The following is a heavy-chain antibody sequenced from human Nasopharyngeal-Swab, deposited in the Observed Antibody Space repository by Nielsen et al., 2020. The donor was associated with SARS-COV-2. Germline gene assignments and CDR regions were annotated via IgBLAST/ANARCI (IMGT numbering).Heavy chain of an antibody. CDR3: VRGWRANSFDY. CDR2: IAHDASNE. V-gene: IGHV3-30*03. Sequence: GESLKISCAASGFTFSSFGMHWVRQAPGKGLEWVAFIAHDASNEYYADSVRGRFSISRDNAKNSLSLLMSTLRGKDTAVYYCVRGWRANSFDYWGQGARVTVSA. J-gene: IGHJ4*01. D-gene: IGHD2/OR15-2a*01. CDR1: GFTFSSFG.